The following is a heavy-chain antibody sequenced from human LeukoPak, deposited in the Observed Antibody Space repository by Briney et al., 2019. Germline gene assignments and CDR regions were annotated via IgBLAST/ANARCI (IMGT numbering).Heavy chain of an antibody. CDR1: GGSISSYY. Sequence: SETLSLTCTVSGGSISSYYWSWIRQPAGKVLEWIGRIYTSGSTNYNPSLKSRVTMSVDTSKNQFSLKLSSVTAADTAVYYCAREGGSGRRRAPSGGWFDPWGQGTLVTVSS. D-gene: IGHD3-10*01. J-gene: IGHJ5*02. CDR2: IYTSGST. CDR3: AREGGSGRRRAPSGGWFDP. V-gene: IGHV4-4*07.